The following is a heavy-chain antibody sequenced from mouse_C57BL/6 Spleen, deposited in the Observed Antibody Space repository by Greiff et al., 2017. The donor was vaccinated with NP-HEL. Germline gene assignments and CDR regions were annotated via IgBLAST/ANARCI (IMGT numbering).Heavy chain of an antibody. J-gene: IGHJ4*01. V-gene: IGHV1-77*01. CDR1: GYTFTDYY. CDR3: ARTVVAHYYAMDY. Sequence: VKLQQSGAELVKPGASVKISCKASGYTFTDYYINWVKQRPGQGLEWIGKIGPGSGSTYYNEKFKGKATLTADKSSSTAYMQLSSLTSDDSAVYFCARTVVAHYYAMDYWGQGTSVTVSS. D-gene: IGHD1-1*01. CDR2: IGPGSGST.